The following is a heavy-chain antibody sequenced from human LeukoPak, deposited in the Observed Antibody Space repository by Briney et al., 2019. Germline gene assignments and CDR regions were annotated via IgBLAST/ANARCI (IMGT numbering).Heavy chain of an antibody. Sequence: ASVKVSCKASGYTFTSYGISWVRQAPGQGLEWMGWINPNSGGTNYAQKFQGRVTMTRDTSISTAYMELSWLRSDDTAVYYCARRLCSGDTCYHNDYWGQGTLVTVSS. J-gene: IGHJ4*02. CDR2: INPNSGGT. CDR3: ARRLCSGDTCYHNDY. D-gene: IGHD2-15*01. CDR1: GYTFTSYG. V-gene: IGHV1-2*02.